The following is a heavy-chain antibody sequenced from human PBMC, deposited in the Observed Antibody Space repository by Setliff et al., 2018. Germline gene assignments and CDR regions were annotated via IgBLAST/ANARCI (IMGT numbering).Heavy chain of an antibody. CDR3: ARVGSSSWYGGGFDI. CDR1: GGSLSSYY. Sequence: TLSLTCPVSGGSLSSYYWSWIRQPPGKGLEWIGHIYYSGTTNYNASLKNRVSISVDTSKNHFSLKLNSVTAADTAVYYCARVGSSSWYGGGFDIWGQGTMVTVSS. CDR2: IYYSGTT. V-gene: IGHV4-59*01. J-gene: IGHJ3*02. D-gene: IGHD6-13*01.